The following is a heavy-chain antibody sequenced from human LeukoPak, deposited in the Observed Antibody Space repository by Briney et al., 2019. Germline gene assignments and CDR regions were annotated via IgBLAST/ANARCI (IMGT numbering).Heavy chain of an antibody. CDR3: AIGIAAAALRGDY. D-gene: IGHD6-13*01. CDR1: GFTFSSYG. CDR2: ISYDGSNK. Sequence: QSGGSLRLSCAASGFTFSSYGMHWVRQAPGKGLEWVAVISYDGSNKYYADSVKGRFTISRDNSKNTLYLQMNSLRAEDTAVYYCAIGIAAAALRGDYWGQGTLVTVSS. J-gene: IGHJ4*02. V-gene: IGHV3-30*03.